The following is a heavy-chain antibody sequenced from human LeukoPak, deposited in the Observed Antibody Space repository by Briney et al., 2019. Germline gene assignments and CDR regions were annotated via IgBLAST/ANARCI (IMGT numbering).Heavy chain of an antibody. Sequence: GGSLRLSCAASGFTFSSYSMNWVRQAPGKGLEWVSSISSSSSYIYYADSVKGRFTISRDNAKNSLYLQMNSLRAEDTAVYYCARAEVGATSNDAFDIWGQGTMVTVSS. J-gene: IGHJ3*02. CDR2: ISSSSSYI. CDR3: ARAEVGATSNDAFDI. CDR1: GFTFSSYS. D-gene: IGHD1-26*01. V-gene: IGHV3-21*01.